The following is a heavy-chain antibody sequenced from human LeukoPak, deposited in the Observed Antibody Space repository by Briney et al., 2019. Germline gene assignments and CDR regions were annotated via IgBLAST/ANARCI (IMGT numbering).Heavy chain of an antibody. CDR2: ISGSGAGI. CDR3: KSGGAAPGSFDN. Sequence: PGGSLRLSCAASGFSFSTDFMGWVRQTPTKGLEWVSLISGSGAGIYYADSVKGRFTISRDNAKNSLYLQLNSLRVEDTAVYYCKSGGAAPGSFDNWGQGTLVTVSP. J-gene: IGHJ4*02. CDR1: GFSFSTDF. V-gene: IGHV3-23*01. D-gene: IGHD6-13*01.